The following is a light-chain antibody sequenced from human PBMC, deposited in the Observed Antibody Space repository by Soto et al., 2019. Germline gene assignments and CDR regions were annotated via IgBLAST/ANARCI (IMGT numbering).Light chain of an antibody. CDR3: IAWDDSLKAYV. Sequence: QSVLTQPPSASGTPGQRVTISCSGSRSNIGSDAVNWFQHLPGTTPKLLIFGNYQRPSGVPDRFSGSKSGTSASLTISGLQSDDEADYYCIAWDDSLKAYVFGTGTKLTVL. CDR2: GNY. V-gene: IGLV1-44*01. J-gene: IGLJ1*01. CDR1: RSNIGSDA.